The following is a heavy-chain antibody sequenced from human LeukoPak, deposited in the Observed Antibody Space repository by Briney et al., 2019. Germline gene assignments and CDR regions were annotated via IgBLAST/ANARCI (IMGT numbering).Heavy chain of an antibody. Sequence: SETLSLTCTVSGGSISSGDYYWSWIRQPPGTGLEWNGYTYYSGSTYYNPSLKSRVTIAVDTSKNQFSLKLSSVTAADTAVYYCARADCSGGSCPFDYWGQGTLVTVSS. D-gene: IGHD2-15*01. CDR3: ARADCSGGSCPFDY. CDR2: TYYSGST. V-gene: IGHV4-30-4*01. J-gene: IGHJ4*02. CDR1: GGSISSGDYY.